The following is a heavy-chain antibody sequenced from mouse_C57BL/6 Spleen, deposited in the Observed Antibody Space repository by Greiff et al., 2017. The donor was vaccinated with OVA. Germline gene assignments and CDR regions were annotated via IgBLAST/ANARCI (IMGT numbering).Heavy chain of an antibody. Sequence: GQVVESGGGLVKPGGSLKLSCAASGFTFSSYAMSWVRQTPEKRLEWVATISDGGSYTYYPDNVKGRFTISRDNAKNNLYLQMSHLKSEDTAMYYCARGGYDYDGFAYWGQGTLVTVSA. J-gene: IGHJ3*01. V-gene: IGHV5-4*01. CDR2: ISDGGSYT. CDR1: GFTFSSYA. CDR3: ARGGYDYDGFAY. D-gene: IGHD2-4*01.